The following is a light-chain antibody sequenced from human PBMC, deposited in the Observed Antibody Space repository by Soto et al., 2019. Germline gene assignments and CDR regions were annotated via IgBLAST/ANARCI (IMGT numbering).Light chain of an antibody. CDR2: EVS. Sequence: QSVLTQPASVSGSPGQSITISCTGTSSDVGSYNLVSWYQQHPGKATKLMIYEVSKRPSGVSNRFSGSKSGNTASLTIYGFQAEDEADYYCCSYAGSSTFFVFGTGTKVTVL. J-gene: IGLJ1*01. CDR3: CSYAGSSTFFV. CDR1: SSDVGSYNL. V-gene: IGLV2-23*02.